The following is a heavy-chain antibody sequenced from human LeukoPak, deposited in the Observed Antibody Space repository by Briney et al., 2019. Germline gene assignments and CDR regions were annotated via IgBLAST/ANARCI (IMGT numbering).Heavy chain of an antibody. Sequence: GRSLTLSCAASGFTFSSYDMHWVRQAPGKGLEWVAVIWYGGSNKYYADSVKGRFTISRDNSKNTLYLQMNNLRAEDTAVYYCAKGGYSAYDPRHPYFDFWGQGTLVTVSS. CDR2: IWYGGSNK. V-gene: IGHV3-30*18. CDR3: AKGGYSAYDPRHPYFDF. CDR1: GFTFSSYD. D-gene: IGHD5-12*01. J-gene: IGHJ4*02.